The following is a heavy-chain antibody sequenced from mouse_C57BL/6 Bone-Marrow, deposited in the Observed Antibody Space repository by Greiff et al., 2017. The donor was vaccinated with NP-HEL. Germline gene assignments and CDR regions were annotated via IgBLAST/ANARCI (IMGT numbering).Heavy chain of an antibody. D-gene: IGHD2-5*01. CDR2: INPSNGGT. Sequence: VQLQQPGTELVKPGASVKLSCKASGYTFTSYWMHWVKQRPGQGLEWIGNINPSNGGTNYNEKFKSKATLTVDKSSSTAYMPLSSLTSADSAVYYCADSNYGSAAMDYWGRGTSVTVSS. V-gene: IGHV1-53*01. J-gene: IGHJ4*01. CDR1: GYTFTSYW. CDR3: ADSNYGSAAMDY.